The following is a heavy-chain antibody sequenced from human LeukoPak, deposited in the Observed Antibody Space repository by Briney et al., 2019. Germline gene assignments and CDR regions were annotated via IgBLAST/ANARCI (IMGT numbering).Heavy chain of an antibody. CDR1: GFTFSSYE. D-gene: IGHD6-13*01. CDR2: ISSSGGTI. Sequence: PGGSLRLSCAASGFTFSSYEMNWVRRAPGKGLEWVSYISSSGGTIYYADSVKGRFTISRDNAKNSLYLQMNSLRAEDTAVYYCARAKMTTAGGVFDYWGQGTLVTVSS. J-gene: IGHJ4*02. V-gene: IGHV3-48*03. CDR3: ARAKMTTAGGVFDY.